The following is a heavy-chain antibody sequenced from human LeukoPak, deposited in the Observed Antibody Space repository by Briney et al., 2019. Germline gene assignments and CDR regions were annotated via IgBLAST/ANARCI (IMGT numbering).Heavy chain of an antibody. Sequence: GGSLRLSCAASGFTFSSYSMNWVRQAPGKGLEWVSSISSSSYIYYADSVKGRFTISRDNAKNSLYLQMNSLRAEDTAVYYCARGVVVAATVDYWGQGTLVTVSS. CDR1: GFTFSSYS. CDR3: ARGVVVAATVDY. D-gene: IGHD2-15*01. V-gene: IGHV3-21*01. J-gene: IGHJ4*02. CDR2: ISSSSYI.